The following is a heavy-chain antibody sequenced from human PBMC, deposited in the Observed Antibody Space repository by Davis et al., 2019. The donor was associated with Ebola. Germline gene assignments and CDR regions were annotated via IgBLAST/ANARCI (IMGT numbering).Heavy chain of an antibody. CDR3: ARDRGMATKSGDY. J-gene: IGHJ4*02. D-gene: IGHD5-24*01. Sequence: SVKVSCKASGGTFSSYAISWVRQAPGQGLEWMGRVVPMFETETYAQKFQGRVTITADKSTSTAYMELSSLRSEDTAVYYCARDRGMATKSGDYWGQGTLVTVSS. CDR2: VVPMFETE. V-gene: IGHV1-69*06. CDR1: GGTFSSYA.